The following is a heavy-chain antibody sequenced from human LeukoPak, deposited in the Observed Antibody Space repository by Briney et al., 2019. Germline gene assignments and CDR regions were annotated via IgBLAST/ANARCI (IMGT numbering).Heavy chain of an antibody. V-gene: IGHV1-2*02. CDR1: GFTFTGFY. CDR3: ARGHNFMNTFGGVIVD. D-gene: IGHD3-16*02. Sequence: ASVKVSCKASGFTFTGFYMHWVRQAPGQGLEWMGCINPNSGGTYYAQKFQDRVIMTRDTSISTAYMELSRLRSDDTAMYYCARGHNFMNTFGGVIVDWGQGTLVTVSS. CDR2: INPNSGGT. J-gene: IGHJ4*02.